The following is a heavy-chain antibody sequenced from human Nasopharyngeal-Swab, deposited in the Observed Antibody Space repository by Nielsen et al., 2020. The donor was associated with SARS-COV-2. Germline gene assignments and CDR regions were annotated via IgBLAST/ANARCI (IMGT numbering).Heavy chain of an antibody. Sequence: GASLKMSCAASEFTMSRNGMHWIRQAPGKGLEWVAYISSSSSTSYYADSVKGRFTISRDNPKNSLYLQMNSLRDEDTALYYCARDVAIVGATLENWGQGTLVTVSS. CDR2: ISSSSSTS. J-gene: IGHJ4*02. CDR3: ARDVAIVGATLEN. V-gene: IGHV3-48*02. CDR1: EFTMSRNG. D-gene: IGHD1-26*01.